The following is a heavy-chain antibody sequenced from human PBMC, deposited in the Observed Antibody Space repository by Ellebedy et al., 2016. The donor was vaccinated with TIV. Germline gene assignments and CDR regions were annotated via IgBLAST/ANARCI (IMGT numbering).Heavy chain of an antibody. CDR1: GGSISSYY. V-gene: IGHV4-59*08. CDR2: IYYSGTT. J-gene: IGHJ3*01. D-gene: IGHD5-24*01. CDR3: ARRKSLQFEYAFDV. Sequence: MPSETLSLTCTVSGGSISSYYWSWIRQPPGKGLEWRGWIYYSGTTNYTPSLTSRVTMSVDTSKNQFSLKLTSVTAADTAVYYCARRKSLQFEYAFDVWGQGTMVTVSS.